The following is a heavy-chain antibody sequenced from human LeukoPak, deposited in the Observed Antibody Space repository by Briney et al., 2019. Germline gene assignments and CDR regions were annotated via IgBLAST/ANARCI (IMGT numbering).Heavy chain of an antibody. J-gene: IGHJ6*03. CDR2: ISSSGSTI. CDR1: GFTFSDYY. CDR3: AGSGFGELRAYYYYMDV. D-gene: IGHD3-10*01. V-gene: IGHV3-11*04. Sequence: GGSLRLSCAASGFTFSDYYMSWIRQAPGKGLEWVSYISSSGSTIYYADSVKGRFTISRDNAKNSLYLQMSSLRAEDTAVYYCAGSGFGELRAYYYYMDVWGKGTTVTVSS.